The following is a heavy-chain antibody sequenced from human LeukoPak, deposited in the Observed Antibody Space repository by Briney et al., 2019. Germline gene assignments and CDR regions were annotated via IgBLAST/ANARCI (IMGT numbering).Heavy chain of an antibody. J-gene: IGHJ6*04. D-gene: IGHD3-22*01. V-gene: IGHV3-21*01. CDR1: GFTFSSYS. Sequence: PGGSLRLSCAASGFTFSSYSMNWVRQAPGKGLEWVSSMNSRSSSKYYADSVKGRFTISRDNAKNSLYLQMNSLRAEDTAVNYCARGPTMKMDVWGKGTMVTVSS. CDR2: MNSRSSSK. CDR3: ARGPTMKMDV.